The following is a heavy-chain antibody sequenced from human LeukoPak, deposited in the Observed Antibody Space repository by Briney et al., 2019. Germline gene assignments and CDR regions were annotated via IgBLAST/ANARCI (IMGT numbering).Heavy chain of an antibody. CDR1: GFTFEDYA. J-gene: IGHJ4*02. Sequence: LRLSCAASGFTFEDYAMHWVRQAPGKGLEWVSGISWNSNNIGYADSVKGRFTISRDNAKKSLYLQMNSLRAEDTAFYYCAKDRYTSIAAAGIHGGLFDNWGQGTLVTVSS. V-gene: IGHV3-9*01. CDR2: ISWNSNNI. D-gene: IGHD6-13*01. CDR3: AKDRYTSIAAAGIHGGLFDN.